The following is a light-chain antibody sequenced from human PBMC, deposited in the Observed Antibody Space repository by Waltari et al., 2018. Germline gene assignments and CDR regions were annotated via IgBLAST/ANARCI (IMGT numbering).Light chain of an antibody. V-gene: IGLV4-69*01. J-gene: IGLJ3*02. CDR3: ETGGHGTWV. CDR2: VNSDGSH. CDR1: SGHSSNI. Sequence: QLVLTQSPSASASLGASVKLTCTLSSGHSSNIIAWLQQQSGKGPRYLMKVNSDGSHRKGDEIPDRFSGSSSGAERYLTISSLQSEDEADYYCETGGHGTWVFGGGTKLTVL.